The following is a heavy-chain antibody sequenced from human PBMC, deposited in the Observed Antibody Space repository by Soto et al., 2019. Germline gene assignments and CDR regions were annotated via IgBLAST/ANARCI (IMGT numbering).Heavy chain of an antibody. CDR2: INWNGGST. CDR1: GFTFDDYC. V-gene: IGHV3-20*01. J-gene: IGHJ4*02. D-gene: IGHD3-10*01. Sequence: AGGSLRISCAASGFTFDDYCMSWVRPAPGKGLEWVSGINWNGGSTGYADSVKGRFTISRDNAKNSLYLQMNSLRAEDTALYRCARDMGSATGSDYWGQGTLVTVSS. CDR3: ARDMGSATGSDY.